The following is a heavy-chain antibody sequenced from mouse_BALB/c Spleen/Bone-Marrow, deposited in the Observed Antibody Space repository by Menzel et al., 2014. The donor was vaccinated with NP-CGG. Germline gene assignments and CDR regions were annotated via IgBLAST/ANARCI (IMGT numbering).Heavy chain of an antibody. V-gene: IGHV5-9-3*01. Sequence: EVHLVESGGGLVKPGGSLKLSCAASGFTFSSCAMSWVRQTPEKRLEWVATISSGGSYTYCLDSVKGRFTISRDSAKNTLYLQMSSLRSKDTAMYYCARAGRYDGNFDYWGQGTTLTVSS. D-gene: IGHD2-14*01. CDR1: GFTFSSCA. J-gene: IGHJ2*01. CDR3: ARAGRYDGNFDY. CDR2: ISSGGSYT.